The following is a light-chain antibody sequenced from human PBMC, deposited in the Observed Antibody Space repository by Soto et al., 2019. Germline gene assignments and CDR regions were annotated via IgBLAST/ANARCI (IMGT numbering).Light chain of an antibody. V-gene: IGLV1-40*01. Sequence: QPVLTQPPSVSGAPGQRVIISCTGTSSNIGAGYDVHWYQQLPGAAPRLLIYVNTNRPSGVPDRFTGSKPGTSASLAITGLQAEDEADYYCQSFDSSLSGYVFGTGTKLTVL. CDR2: VNT. J-gene: IGLJ1*01. CDR3: QSFDSSLSGYV. CDR1: SSNIGAGYD.